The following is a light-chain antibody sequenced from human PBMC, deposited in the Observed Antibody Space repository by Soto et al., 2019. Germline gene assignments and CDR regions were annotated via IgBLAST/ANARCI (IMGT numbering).Light chain of an antibody. V-gene: IGKV3-15*01. CDR2: GAS. Sequence: EVVMTQSPATLSVSPGERVTLSRRASQSVRSNLAWYQQKPGQSPRLLIYGASTRATGIPARFSGSGSGTEFTLTISSLQSEDFAVYYCQQYDNSAWTFGQGTKVDIK. J-gene: IGKJ1*01. CDR3: QQYDNSAWT. CDR1: QSVRSN.